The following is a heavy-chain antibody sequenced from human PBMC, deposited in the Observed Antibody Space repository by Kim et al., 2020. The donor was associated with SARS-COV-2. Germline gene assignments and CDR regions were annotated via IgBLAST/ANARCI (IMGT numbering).Heavy chain of an antibody. Sequence: SETLSLTCTVSGGSISSYYWTWIRQPPGKGLEWIGYIDHSTSTNYNPSLKSRVTISVDTSKNQFSLKLSSVTAADTAVYYCARSLRGYSYGYDFWGQGIL. CDR3: ARSLRGYSYGYDF. CDR2: IDHSTST. V-gene: IGHV4-59*01. CDR1: GGSISSYY. D-gene: IGHD5-18*01. J-gene: IGHJ4*02.